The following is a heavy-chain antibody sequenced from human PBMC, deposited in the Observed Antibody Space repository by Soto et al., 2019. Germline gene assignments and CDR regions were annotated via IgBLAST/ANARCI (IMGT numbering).Heavy chain of an antibody. CDR3: AKVGSPGFGSGTYQDYFDY. D-gene: IGHD3-10*01. CDR2: ISASGGTT. Sequence: EVQLLESGGGLVQPGGPLRLSCASSGFTFSSYAMSWVRQAPGKGLECGSGISASGGTTYYADSVKGRFTISRDNSKNTLYLQMNRLRAEDTALYYCAKVGSPGFGSGTYQDYFDYWGQGTLVTVSS. CDR1: GFTFSSYA. V-gene: IGHV3-23*01. J-gene: IGHJ4*02.